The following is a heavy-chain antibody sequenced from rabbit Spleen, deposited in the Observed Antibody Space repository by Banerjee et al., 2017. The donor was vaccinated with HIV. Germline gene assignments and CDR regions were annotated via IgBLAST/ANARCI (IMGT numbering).Heavy chain of an antibody. CDR2: INGVTGKA. V-gene: IGHV1S45*01. Sequence: QEQLVESGGGLVKPEGSLKLSCTASGFSFSNKAVMCWVHQAPGKGLEWIACINGVTGKALTATGAKGRFPLPKPSPTRVPLQLPILTAADPAIYFWGRDLIVFIGGILAGGAPGPLSPVS. D-gene: IGHD1-1*01. J-gene: IGHJ2*01. CDR1: GFSFSNKAV. CDR3: GRDLIVFIGGILAG.